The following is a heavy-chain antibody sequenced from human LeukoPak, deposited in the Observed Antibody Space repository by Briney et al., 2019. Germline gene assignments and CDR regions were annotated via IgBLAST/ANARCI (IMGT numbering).Heavy chain of an antibody. D-gene: IGHD3-22*01. Sequence: SETLSLTCTVSGGSISIYYWSWIRQPPGKGLEWTGYIYDSGGTNYNPSLKSRVTISVDTSKNQFSLKLSSVTAADTAVYYCACLTTADAFDIWGQGTMVTVSS. CDR1: GGSISIYY. V-gene: IGHV4-59*01. J-gene: IGHJ3*02. CDR2: IYDSGGT. CDR3: ACLTTADAFDI.